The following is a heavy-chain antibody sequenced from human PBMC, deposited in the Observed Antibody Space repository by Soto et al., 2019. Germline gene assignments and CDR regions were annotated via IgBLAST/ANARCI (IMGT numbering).Heavy chain of an antibody. CDR3: ARVAY. V-gene: IGHV3-21*02. J-gene: IGHJ4*02. Sequence: EVQLVESGGGLVKPGESLRLSCEASGFTFSRVSMNWVRQGPGKGLEWVASLSSGSSDTWYADSVKGRFIISIDNAQNSLVLQMNTLRPEDTAMYYFARVAYWGPGTQVTVSS. CDR1: GFTFSRVS. CDR2: LSSGSSDT.